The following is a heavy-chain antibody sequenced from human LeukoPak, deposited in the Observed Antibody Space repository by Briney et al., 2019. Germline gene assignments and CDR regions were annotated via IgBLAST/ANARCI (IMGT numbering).Heavy chain of an antibody. D-gene: IGHD2/OR15-2a*01. J-gene: IGHJ4*02. CDR3: ARPLRDTTGDY. Sequence: GGSLRLSCVVSGFTFSSYWLSWVRQVPGRGLEWVANINQDGSDKYYVDSVRGRFIISRDNAKSSLYLQMNSLRADDTAVYYCARPLRDTTGDYWGQGTLVTVSS. CDR1: GFTFSSYW. V-gene: IGHV3-7*01. CDR2: INQDGSDK.